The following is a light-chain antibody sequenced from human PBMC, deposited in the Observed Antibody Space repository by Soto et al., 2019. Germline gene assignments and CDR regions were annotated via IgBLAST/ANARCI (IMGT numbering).Light chain of an antibody. CDR3: QQYGTSPRT. CDR2: GAS. Sequence: EIVLTQSPGTLSLSPGERATLSCRASQSVTGRYLAWYQQKPGQAPSLLIYGASSRATGIPDRFSGSGSGTDFTLTISRLEPEDFAVYYCQQYGTSPRTFGQGTKVEIQ. J-gene: IGKJ1*01. V-gene: IGKV3-20*01. CDR1: QSVTGRY.